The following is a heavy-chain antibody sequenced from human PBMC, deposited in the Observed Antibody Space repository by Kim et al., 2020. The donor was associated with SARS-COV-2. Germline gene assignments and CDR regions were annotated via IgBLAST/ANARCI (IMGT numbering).Heavy chain of an antibody. Sequence: SETLSLTCAVSGGSISSSNWWSWVRQPPGKGLEWIGEIYHSGSTNYNPSLKSRVTISVDKSKNQFSLKLSSVTAADTAVYYCARGPVGLSYYYYYMDVWGKGTTVTVSS. J-gene: IGHJ6*03. CDR1: GGSISSSNW. V-gene: IGHV4-4*02. CDR2: IYHSGST. D-gene: IGHD1-26*01. CDR3: ARGPVGLSYYYYYMDV.